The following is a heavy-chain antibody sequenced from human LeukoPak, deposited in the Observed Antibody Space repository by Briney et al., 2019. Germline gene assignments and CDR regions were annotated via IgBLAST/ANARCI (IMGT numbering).Heavy chain of an antibody. V-gene: IGHV3-74*01. CDR1: GFTFSSYW. D-gene: IGHD3-22*01. CDR3: ARVGDYYDSSGYPFDY. Sequence: GGSLRLSCAASGFTFSSYWMHWVRQVPGKGLVWVSRINTDGISTTYADSVKGRFTISRDNAKNTLYLQMNTLRAEDTAVYYCARVGDYYDSSGYPFDYWGQGTLVTVSS. J-gene: IGHJ4*02. CDR2: INTDGIST.